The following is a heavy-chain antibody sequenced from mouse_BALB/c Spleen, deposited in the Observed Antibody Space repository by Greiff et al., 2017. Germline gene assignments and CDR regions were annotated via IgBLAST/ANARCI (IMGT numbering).Heavy chain of an antibody. J-gene: IGHJ4*01. CDR1: GFTFSSFG. V-gene: IGHV5-9-3*01. D-gene: IGHD2-2*01. Sequence: EVLLVESGGGLVQPGGSRKLSCAASGFTFSSFGMHWVRQTPEKRLEWVATISSGGSYTYYPDSVKGRFTISRDNAKNAQYLQMSSLRSEDTAMYYCARHGYDDGDYDAMDYWGQGTSVTVSS. CDR2: ISSGGSYT. CDR3: ARHGYDDGDYDAMDY.